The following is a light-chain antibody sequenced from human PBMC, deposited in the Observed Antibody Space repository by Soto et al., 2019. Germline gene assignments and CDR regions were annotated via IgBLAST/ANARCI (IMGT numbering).Light chain of an antibody. CDR2: TAS. J-gene: IGKJ1*01. Sequence: DIRMIQSPSSLSASVGDRVTITCLSSQNIKNYLSWYKQKPVKAPKLLIYTASSLQSGVPSRFSGSGFGTDFSLTIDSLQPEDFASYYCQQSYSTPWTFGRGTKV. V-gene: IGKV1-39*01. CDR1: QNIKNY. CDR3: QQSYSTPWT.